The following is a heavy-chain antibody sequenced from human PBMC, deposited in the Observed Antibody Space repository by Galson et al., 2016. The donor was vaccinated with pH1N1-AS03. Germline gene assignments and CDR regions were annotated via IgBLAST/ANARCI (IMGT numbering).Heavy chain of an antibody. CDR1: GFTLSSYW. V-gene: IGHV3-74*01. J-gene: IGHJ4*02. Sequence: SLRLSCAASGFTLSSYWMHWVRQDPGKGLVWVSRINVDGSSTSYVDSVQGRFTISRDSAKNTLYLQMNSLRPEDTAVYYCARSADGYNFVGDYWGQGSLVTVSS. CDR3: ARSADGYNFVGDY. D-gene: IGHD5-24*01. CDR2: INVDGSST.